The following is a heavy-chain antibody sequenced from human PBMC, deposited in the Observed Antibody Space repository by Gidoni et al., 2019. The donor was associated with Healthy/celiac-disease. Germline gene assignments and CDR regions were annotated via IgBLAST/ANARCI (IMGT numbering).Heavy chain of an antibody. J-gene: IGHJ4*02. CDR1: GFTFSSTA. V-gene: IGHV3-23*01. CDR3: AKDPSYDILTGYQDPEEHEHYFDY. CDR2: IRGSGGST. D-gene: IGHD3-9*01. Sequence: EVQLLESGGGLVQPGGSLSLSSAASGFTFSSTAMRWVRQAQGKGLVWVSAIRGSGGSTYYAESVKGRFTISRDNSKNTLYLQMNSLRAEDTAVYYCAKDPSYDILTGYQDPEEHEHYFDYWGQGTLVTVSS.